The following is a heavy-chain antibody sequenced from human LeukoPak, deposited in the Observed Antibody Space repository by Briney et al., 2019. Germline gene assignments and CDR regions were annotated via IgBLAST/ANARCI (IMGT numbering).Heavy chain of an antibody. CDR1: GGSFSGYY. V-gene: IGHV4-34*01. CDR2: INHSGST. D-gene: IGHD3-10*01. Sequence: SETLSLTCAVYGGSFSGYYWSWIRQPPGKGLEWIGEINHSGSTNYNPSLKSRVTISVDTSKNQFSLKLSSVTAADTAVYYCARGRGYYYGSGRSLGWFDPWGQGTLVTVSS. CDR3: ARGRGYYYGSGRSLGWFDP. J-gene: IGHJ5*02.